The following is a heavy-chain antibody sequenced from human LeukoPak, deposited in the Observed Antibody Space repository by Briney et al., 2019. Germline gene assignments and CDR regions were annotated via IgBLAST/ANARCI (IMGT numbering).Heavy chain of an antibody. CDR3: ARHQRGGYNGNVDY. D-gene: IGHD5-24*01. CDR2: IYYIGST. J-gene: IGHJ4*02. CDR1: GDSFNSSYYY. Sequence: KPSETLSLTCTVSGDSFNSSYYYWGWVRQPPGKGLEWIGSIYYIGSTYYSPSLKSRVTLSVDSSKSQFSLKLSSVTAADTAIYYCARHQRGGYNGNVDYWGQGTLVTVSS. V-gene: IGHV4-39*01.